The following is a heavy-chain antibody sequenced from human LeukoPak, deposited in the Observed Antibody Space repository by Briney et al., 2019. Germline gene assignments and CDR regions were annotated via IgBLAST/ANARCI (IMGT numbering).Heavy chain of an antibody. CDR2: ISWNSGSI. V-gene: IGHV3-9*01. J-gene: IGHJ4*02. D-gene: IGHD3-9*01. CDR3: ATGYPGGY. CDR1: GFSFDDYA. Sequence: GGSLRLSCAASGFSFDDYAMHWVRQAPGKGLEWVSGISWNSGSIGYSDSAKGRFTISRDNAKNSLYLQMNSLRAEDTALYYCATGYPGGYWGQGTLVTVSS.